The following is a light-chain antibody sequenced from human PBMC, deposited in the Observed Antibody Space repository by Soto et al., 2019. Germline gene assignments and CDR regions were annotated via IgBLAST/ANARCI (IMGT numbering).Light chain of an antibody. Sequence: QSVLTQPRSVSGSPGQSVTISCSGTSSDVGGYNYVSWYQQHPGKAPKLMIYDVSKRPSGVPDRFSGSKSGNTASLTISGLQSADEADYFCKSYAGSNTYVFGSGTNVTVL. CDR1: SSDVGGYNY. CDR2: DVS. CDR3: KSYAGSNTYV. J-gene: IGLJ1*01. V-gene: IGLV2-11*01.